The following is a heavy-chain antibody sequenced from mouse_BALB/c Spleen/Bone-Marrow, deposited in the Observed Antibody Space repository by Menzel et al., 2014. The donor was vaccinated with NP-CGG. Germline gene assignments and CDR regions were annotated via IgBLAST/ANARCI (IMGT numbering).Heavy chain of an antibody. V-gene: IGHV1-22*01. J-gene: IGHJ4*01. CDR1: GYTFTEYT. CDR2: INPNNGGT. Sequence: EVQLQESGPELVKPGASVKISCKTSGYTFTEYTMHWVKQSHGKSLEWIGTINPNNGGTSYNQKFKDKATLTVDKSSSTAYMELRSLTSEGSAVYYCARRTPYGYAMDYWGQGPSVTVPS. CDR3: ARRTPYGYAMDY. D-gene: IGHD2-2*01.